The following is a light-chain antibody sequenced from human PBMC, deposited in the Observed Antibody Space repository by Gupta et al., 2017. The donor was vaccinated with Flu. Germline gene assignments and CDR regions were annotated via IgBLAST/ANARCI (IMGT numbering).Light chain of an antibody. J-gene: IGLJ3*02. Sequence: SYVLNQPPSVSVAPGQTASITCGGNNIGGKSVFWYQQKPGQAPLLVVYDDSDRPSGIPKRFSGSNSGNTATLTIGRVEAGDEADYYCQVWESSSDHRVFGGGTRLTVL. V-gene: IGLV3-21*02. CDR3: QVWESSSDHRV. CDR1: NIGGKS. CDR2: DDS.